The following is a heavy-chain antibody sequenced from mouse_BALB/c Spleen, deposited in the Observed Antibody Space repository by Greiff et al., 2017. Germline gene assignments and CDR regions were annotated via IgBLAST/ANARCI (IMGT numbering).Heavy chain of an antibody. J-gene: IGHJ2*01. Sequence: VQLQQSGPELVKPGASVKIPCKASGYTFTDYNMDWVKQSHGKSLEWIGDINPNNGGTIYNQKFKGKATLTVDKSSSTAYMELRSLTSEDTAVYYCARGKGAYYRYEHFDYWGQGTTLTVSS. D-gene: IGHD2-14*01. CDR3: ARGKGAYYRYEHFDY. CDR2: INPNNGGT. CDR1: GYTFTDYN. V-gene: IGHV1-18*01.